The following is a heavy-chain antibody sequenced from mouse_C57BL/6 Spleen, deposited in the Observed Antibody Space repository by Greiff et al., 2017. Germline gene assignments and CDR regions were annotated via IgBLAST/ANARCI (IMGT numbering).Heavy chain of an antibody. Sequence: QVQLQQSGPELVKPGASVKISCKASGYSFTSYYIHWVKQRPGQGLEWIGWISPGSGNTKYTEKFKGKATLTADTSSSTAYLQLSSLTSEDSAVYYCARSDYDGYWGQGATLTV. CDR3: ARSDYDGY. J-gene: IGHJ2*01. CDR2: ISPGSGNT. D-gene: IGHD2-4*01. CDR1: GYSFTSYY. V-gene: IGHV1-66*01.